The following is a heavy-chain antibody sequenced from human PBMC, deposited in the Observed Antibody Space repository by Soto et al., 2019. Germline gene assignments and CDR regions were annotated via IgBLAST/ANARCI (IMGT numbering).Heavy chain of an antibody. Sequence: SETLSLTCTVSCGSISSVGYYWSWIRQHPGKCLEWIGYIYYIGIXXYNPSLKXXVTISVDTSNXQFSLXLISVTSADKAVYYCARYGRLDDFDIWGQGTMVT. CDR2: IYYIGIX. J-gene: IGHJ3*02. CDR1: CGSISSVGYY. D-gene: IGHD2-15*01. V-gene: IGHV4-31*01. CDR3: ARYGRLDDFDI.